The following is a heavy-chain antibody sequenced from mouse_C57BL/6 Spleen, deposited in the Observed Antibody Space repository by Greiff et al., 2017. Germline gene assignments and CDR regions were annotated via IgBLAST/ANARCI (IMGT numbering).Heavy chain of an antibody. CDR1: GYAFSSSW. D-gene: IGHD2-13*01. CDR2: IYPGDGDT. CDR3: ARGLTEYYFDY. Sequence: VKLMESGPELVKPGASVKISCKASGYAFSSSWMNWVKQRPGKGLEWIGRIYPGDGDTNYNGKFKGKATLTADKSSSTAYMQLSSLTSEDSAVYFCARGLTEYYFDYWGQGTTLTVSS. J-gene: IGHJ2*01. V-gene: IGHV1-82*01.